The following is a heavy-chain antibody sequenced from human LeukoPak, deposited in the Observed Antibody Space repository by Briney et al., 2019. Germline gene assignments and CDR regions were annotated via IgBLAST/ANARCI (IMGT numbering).Heavy chain of an antibody. CDR1: GFTFSSYS. V-gene: IGHV3-21*01. D-gene: IGHD4-17*01. Sequence: GGSLRLSCAASGFTFSSYSMNWVRQAPGKGLEWVSSISSSSSYIYYADSVKGRFTISRDNAKNSLYLQMNSLRAEDTAVYYCAKDPNGDYIGTFDVWGQGTMVTVSS. CDR3: AKDPNGDYIGTFDV. CDR2: ISSSSSYI. J-gene: IGHJ3*01.